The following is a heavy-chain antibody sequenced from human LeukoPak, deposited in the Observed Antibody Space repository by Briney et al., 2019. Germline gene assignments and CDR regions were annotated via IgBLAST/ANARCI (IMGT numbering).Heavy chain of an antibody. J-gene: IGHJ4*02. CDR2: ISGSGGST. Sequence: PGGSLRLSCAASGFTFSSHEMDWVRQAPGKGLEWVSAISGSGGSTYYADSVKGRFTISRDNSKNTLFLQMNSLRAEDTAVYYCAKEYSSGWYSYFFDYWGQGTLVTVSS. V-gene: IGHV3-23*01. CDR1: GFTFSSHE. D-gene: IGHD6-19*01. CDR3: AKEYSSGWYSYFFDY.